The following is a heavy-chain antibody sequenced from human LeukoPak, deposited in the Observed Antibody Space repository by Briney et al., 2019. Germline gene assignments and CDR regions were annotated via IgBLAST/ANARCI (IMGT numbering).Heavy chain of an antibody. CDR2: MNPNSGYA. CDR3: ARGEYYGSGSWGY. Sequence: ASVKVSCKASGYSFISYDINWVRQAPGQGLEWMGWMNPNSGYAGFAQRFQGRVTSTRDTSTGTAYLELSSLRSEDTAVYFCARGEYYGSGSWGYWGQGTLVTVSS. D-gene: IGHD3-10*01. J-gene: IGHJ4*02. CDR1: GYSFISYD. V-gene: IGHV1-8*02.